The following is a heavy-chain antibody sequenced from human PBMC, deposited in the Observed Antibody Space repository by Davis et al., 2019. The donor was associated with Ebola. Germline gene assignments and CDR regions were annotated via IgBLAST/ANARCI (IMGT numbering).Heavy chain of an antibody. CDR2: IFYSENA. CDR1: GGPITNGGYA. CDR3: ARAISKVFTATWFDS. J-gene: IGHJ5*01. V-gene: IGHV4-31*03. D-gene: IGHD2-21*02. Sequence: MPSETLSLTCTVSGGPITNGGYAWSWVRQHPVKGLEWIGYIFYSENAYYNPSLESRVTISLDKSNNRFSLKLTSVTAADTAVYFWARAISKVFTATWFDSWSRGTLVNVSS.